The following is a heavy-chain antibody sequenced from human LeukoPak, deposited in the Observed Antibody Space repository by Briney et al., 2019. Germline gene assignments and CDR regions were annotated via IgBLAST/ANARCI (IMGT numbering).Heavy chain of an antibody. J-gene: IGHJ6*02. Sequence: GGSLRLSCAASGFTFSSYGMHWVRQAPGKGLEWVAVISYDGSNKYYADSVKGRFTISRDNSKNTLYLQMNSLRAEDTAVYYCAKSPEGIQGYYYYGMDVWGQGTTVTVSS. CDR2: ISYDGSNK. D-gene: IGHD6-13*01. V-gene: IGHV3-30*18. CDR3: AKSPEGIQGYYYYGMDV. CDR1: GFTFSSYG.